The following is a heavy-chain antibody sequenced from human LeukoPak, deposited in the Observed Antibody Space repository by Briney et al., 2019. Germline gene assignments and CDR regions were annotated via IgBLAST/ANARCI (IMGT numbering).Heavy chain of an antibody. CDR3: AELGITMIGGV. CDR2: ISSSGSTI. Sequence: GGSLRLSCAASGFTFSSSWMSWARQAPGKGLEWVSYISSSGSTIYYADSVKGRFTISRDNAKNSLYLQMNSLRAEDTAVYYCAELGITMIGGVWGKGTTVTISS. V-gene: IGHV3-48*03. J-gene: IGHJ6*04. CDR1: GFTFSSSW. D-gene: IGHD3-10*02.